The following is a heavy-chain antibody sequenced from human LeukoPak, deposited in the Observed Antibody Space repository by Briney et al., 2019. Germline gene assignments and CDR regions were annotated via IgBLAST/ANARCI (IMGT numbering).Heavy chain of an antibody. CDR1: GGTFISYA. CDR3: ARGRWFDP. J-gene: IGHJ5*02. Sequence: SVKVSCKASGGTFISYAISWVRQAPGQGLEWMGGIIPILGTANYAQKFQGRVTITTDEPTSTAYMELSSLRSEDTAVYYCARGRWFDPWGQGTLVTVSS. CDR2: IIPILGTA. V-gene: IGHV1-69*05.